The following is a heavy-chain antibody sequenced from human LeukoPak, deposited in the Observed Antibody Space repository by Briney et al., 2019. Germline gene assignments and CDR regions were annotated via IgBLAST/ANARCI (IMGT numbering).Heavy chain of an antibody. V-gene: IGHV4-30-4*08. CDR2: IYYSGST. Sequence: SETLSLTCTVSGGSISSYYWSWIRQPPGKGLEWIGYIYYSGSTYYNPSLKSRVTISVDTSKNQFSLKLSSVTAADTAVYYCARESGDYVRTGYFDLWGRGTLVTVSS. CDR3: ARESGDYVRTGYFDL. CDR1: GGSISSYY. J-gene: IGHJ2*01. D-gene: IGHD4-17*01.